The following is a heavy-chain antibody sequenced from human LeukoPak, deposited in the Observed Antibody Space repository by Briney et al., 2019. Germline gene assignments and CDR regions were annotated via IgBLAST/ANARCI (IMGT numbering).Heavy chain of an antibody. CDR2: IASDGSST. J-gene: IGHJ4*02. Sequence: GGSLRLSCAASGFTFSNYAMSWVRQAPGKGLEWVSRIASDGSSTTYADSVKGRFSISRDNAKNTLYLQMNSLRVEDTAVYYCARGRPHGNDYWGQGTLVTVSS. CDR1: GFTFSNYA. D-gene: IGHD4-23*01. CDR3: ARGRPHGNDY. V-gene: IGHV3-74*01.